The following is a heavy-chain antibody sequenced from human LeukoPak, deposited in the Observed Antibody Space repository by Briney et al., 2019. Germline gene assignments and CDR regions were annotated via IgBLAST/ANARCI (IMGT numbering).Heavy chain of an antibody. CDR2: INPSGGST. V-gene: IGHV1-46*01. Sequence: GASVKVSCKASGDSFTSYYMHWVRQAPGQGLEWMGIINPSGGSTNYAQKFQGRVTMTRDTSTSTVYMELSSLRSEDTAVYYCARFAVHRRITVAGQFGLDYWGQGTLVSVSS. J-gene: IGHJ4*02. D-gene: IGHD6-19*01. CDR3: ARFAVHRRITVAGQFGLDY. CDR1: GDSFTSYY.